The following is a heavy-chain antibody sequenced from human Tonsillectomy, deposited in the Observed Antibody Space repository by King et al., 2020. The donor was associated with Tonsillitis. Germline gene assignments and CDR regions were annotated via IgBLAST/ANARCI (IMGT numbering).Heavy chain of an antibody. CDR1: GFTFSSYG. D-gene: IGHD5-18*01. V-gene: IGHV3-30*18. CDR2: ISYDGSNK. J-gene: IGHJ3*02. Sequence: VQLVESGGGVVQPGRSLRLSCAASGFTFSSYGMHWVRQAPGKGLEWVAVISYDGSNKYYADSVKGRFTISRDNSKNTLYLQMNSLRAEDTAVYYCAKDLVKGYSYGWGAFDIWGQVTMVTVSS. CDR3: AKDLVKGYSYGWGAFDI.